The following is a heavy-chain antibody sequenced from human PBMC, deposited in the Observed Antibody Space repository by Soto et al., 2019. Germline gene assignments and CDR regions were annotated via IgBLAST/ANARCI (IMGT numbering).Heavy chain of an antibody. Sequence: EVQLVASGGGLIQPGGSLRLSCAASGFAVNSNYMSWVRQAPGKGLEWVSVIYGGGTTYYADSVKGRFTISRDNSKNTLYLQMNSLRAEDTAVYYCAKDTGHDSSGYLDYWGQGTLVTVSS. J-gene: IGHJ4*02. V-gene: IGHV3-53*01. CDR3: AKDTGHDSSGYLDY. CDR1: GFAVNSNY. D-gene: IGHD3-22*01. CDR2: IYGGGTT.